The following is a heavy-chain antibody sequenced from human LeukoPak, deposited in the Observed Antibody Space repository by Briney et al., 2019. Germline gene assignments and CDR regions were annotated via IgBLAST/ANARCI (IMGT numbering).Heavy chain of an antibody. V-gene: IGHV4-34*01. CDR2: INHSGST. Sequence: SETLSLTRAVYGGSFSGYYWSWIRQPPGKGLEWIGEINHSGSTNYNPSLKSRVTISVDTSKNQFSLKLSSVTAADTAVYYCARAGDYGDPWDYWGQGTLVTVSS. J-gene: IGHJ4*02. D-gene: IGHD4-17*01. CDR3: ARAGDYGDPWDY. CDR1: GGSFSGYY.